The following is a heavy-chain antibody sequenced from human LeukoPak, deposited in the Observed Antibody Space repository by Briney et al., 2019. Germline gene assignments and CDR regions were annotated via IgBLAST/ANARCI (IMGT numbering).Heavy chain of an antibody. Sequence: TGGSLRLSCVASGFILSTSEMNWVRQAPGKGLEWVSFIASDGTIYYADSVKGRFTLSRDNAKNSLYLQMNSLRAEDTAIYYCATYRQVLLPFEAWGQGTLVTVSS. CDR1: GFILSTSE. J-gene: IGHJ5*02. CDR2: IASDGTI. V-gene: IGHV3-48*03. CDR3: ATYRQVLLPFEA. D-gene: IGHD5-18*01.